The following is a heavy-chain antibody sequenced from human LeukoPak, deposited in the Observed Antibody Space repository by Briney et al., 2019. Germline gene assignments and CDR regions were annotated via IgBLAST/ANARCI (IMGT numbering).Heavy chain of an antibody. Sequence: PGGSLRLSCAASGFTFSNYGMHWVRHAPGKGLEWVAFVRYDESTKFYADSVKGRFTISRDNSKNTQSLQMNSLRAEDTAVYYCARGRGGMYGGNAAYFDYWGQGTLVTVSS. CDR1: GFTFSNYG. D-gene: IGHD4-23*01. V-gene: IGHV3-30*02. J-gene: IGHJ4*02. CDR2: VRYDESTK. CDR3: ARGRGGMYGGNAAYFDY.